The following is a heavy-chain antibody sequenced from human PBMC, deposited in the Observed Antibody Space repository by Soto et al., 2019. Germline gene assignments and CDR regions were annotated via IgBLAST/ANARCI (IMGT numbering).Heavy chain of an antibody. J-gene: IGHJ3*02. D-gene: IGHD3-16*01. CDR2: ISYDGSNK. V-gene: IGHV3-30-3*01. CDR3: ASSYAGGLGAFDI. CDR1: GFTFSSYA. Sequence: QVQLVESGGGVVQPGRSLRLSCAASGFTFSSYAMHWVRQAPGKGLEWVAVISYDGSNKYYADSVKGRFTISRDNSKNTLYLQMNSLRAEATAVYYCASSYAGGLGAFDIWGQGTMVTVSS.